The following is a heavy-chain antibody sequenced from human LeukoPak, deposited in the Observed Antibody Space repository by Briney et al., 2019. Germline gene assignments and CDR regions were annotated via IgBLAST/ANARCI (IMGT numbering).Heavy chain of an antibody. CDR1: GFTFSSYA. Sequence: PGGSLRLSCAASGFTFSSYAMSWVRQAPGKGLEWVSLISGDGGSTYYADSVKGRFTISRDNSKNSLYLQMNSLRTEDTALYYCARGTLKAAATDFDYWGQGTLVTVSS. V-gene: IGHV3-43*02. CDR3: ARGTLKAAATDFDY. CDR2: ISGDGGST. D-gene: IGHD6-13*01. J-gene: IGHJ4*02.